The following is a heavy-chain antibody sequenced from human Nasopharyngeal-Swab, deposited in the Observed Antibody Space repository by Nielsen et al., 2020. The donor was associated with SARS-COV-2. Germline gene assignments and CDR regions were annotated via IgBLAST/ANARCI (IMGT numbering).Heavy chain of an antibody. V-gene: IGHV1-2*06. CDR2: INPNSGGT. J-gene: IGHJ4*02. CDR3: ARGHGGDCYCAFDY. D-gene: IGHD2-21*02. Sequence: ASVKVSCKASGYTFTGYYMHWVRQAPGQGLEWMGRINPNSGGTNYAQKFQGRVTMTRDTSISTAYMELSSLRSEDTAAYYCARGHGGDCYCAFDYWGQGTLVTVSS. CDR1: GYTFTGYY.